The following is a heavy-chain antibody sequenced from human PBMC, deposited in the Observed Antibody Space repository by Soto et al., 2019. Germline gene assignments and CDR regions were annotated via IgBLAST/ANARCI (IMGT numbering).Heavy chain of an antibody. D-gene: IGHD1-1*01. V-gene: IGHV3-33*01. CDR2: IWYDGSNK. J-gene: IGHJ4*02. CDR3: VRWGNWKVPDH. Sequence: QVQLVESGGGVVQPGKSLRLSCAASGFTFSSHGMHWVRQAPGKGPEWVAVIWYDGSNKYYADSVRGRFTISRDNAKNTLYLQMNSLRGEDTAVYHCVRWGNWKVPDHWGQGTLVTVFS. CDR1: GFTFSSHG.